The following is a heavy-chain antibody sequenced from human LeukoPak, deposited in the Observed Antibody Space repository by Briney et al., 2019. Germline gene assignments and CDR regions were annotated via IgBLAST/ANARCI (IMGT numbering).Heavy chain of an antibody. Sequence: SETLSLTCAVYGGSFSGYYWSWIRQPPGKGLEWIGEINHSGSTNYNPSLKSRVTISVDTSKNQFSLKLSSVTAADTAVYYCAGGVRRYFDLWGRGTLVTVSS. CDR2: INHSGST. J-gene: IGHJ2*01. CDR3: AGGVRRYFDL. CDR1: GGSFSGYY. V-gene: IGHV4-34*01.